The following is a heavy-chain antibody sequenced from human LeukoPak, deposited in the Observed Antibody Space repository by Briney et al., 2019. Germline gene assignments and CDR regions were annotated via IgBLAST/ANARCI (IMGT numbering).Heavy chain of an antibody. V-gene: IGHV3-30*18. CDR1: GFTVGSNY. D-gene: IGHD5-18*01. CDR3: AKGIQPFDY. J-gene: IGHJ4*02. Sequence: GGSLRLSCAASGFTVGSNYMSWVRQAPGKGLEWVAVISYDGSNKYYADSVKGRFTISRDNSKNTLYLQMNSLRAEDTAVYYCAKGIQPFDYWGQGTLVTVSS. CDR2: ISYDGSNK.